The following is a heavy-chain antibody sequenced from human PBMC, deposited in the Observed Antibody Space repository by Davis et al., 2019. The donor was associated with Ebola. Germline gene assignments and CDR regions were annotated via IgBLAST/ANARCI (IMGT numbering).Heavy chain of an antibody. V-gene: IGHV1-2*06. D-gene: IGHD3-3*01. J-gene: IGHJ6*04. CDR1: GYTFTGYH. CDR2: MNPHSGGT. CDR3: AKSGLSFGVVKYHYGMDV. Sequence: AASVKVSCKASGYTFTGYHMHWVRQAPGQGLEWMGRMNPHSGGTNYAQKFQGRVTMITDTSISTAYMELNRLTYDDTAVYYCAKSGLSFGVVKYHYGMDVWGKGTTVTVSS.